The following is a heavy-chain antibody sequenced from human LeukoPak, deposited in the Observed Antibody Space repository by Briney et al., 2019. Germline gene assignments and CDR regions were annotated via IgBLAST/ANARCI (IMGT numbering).Heavy chain of an antibody. CDR1: GGSISSYY. J-gene: IGHJ2*01. CDR3: ASCYKKDWYFDL. Sequence: PSETLSLTCTVSGGSISSYYWSWIRQPPGKGLEWIGYIYHSGSTYYNPSLKSRVTISVDRSKNQFSLKLSSVTAADTAVYYCASCYKKDWYFDLWGRGTLVTVSS. D-gene: IGHD3-10*01. CDR2: IYHSGST. V-gene: IGHV4-59*12.